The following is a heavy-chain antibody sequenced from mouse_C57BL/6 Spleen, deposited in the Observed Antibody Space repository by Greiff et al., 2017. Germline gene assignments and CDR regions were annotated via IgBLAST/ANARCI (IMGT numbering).Heavy chain of an antibody. V-gene: IGHV1-64*01. D-gene: IGHD1-1*01. CDR2: IHPNSGST. Sequence: QVHVKQPGAELVKPGASVKLSCKASGYTFTSYWMHWVKQRPGQGLEWIGMIHPNSGSTNYNEKFKSKATLTVDKSSSTAYMQLSSLTSEDSAVYYCARWDYYGSSSYYAMDYWGQGTSVTVSS. CDR3: ARWDYYGSSSYYAMDY. CDR1: GYTFTSYW. J-gene: IGHJ4*01.